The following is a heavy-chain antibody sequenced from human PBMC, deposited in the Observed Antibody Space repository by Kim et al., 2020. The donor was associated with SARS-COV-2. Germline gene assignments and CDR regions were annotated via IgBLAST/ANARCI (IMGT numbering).Heavy chain of an antibody. Sequence: SVKVSCKASGGTFSSYAISWVRQAPGQGLEWMGGIIPIFGTANYAQKFQGRVTITADESTSTAYMELSSLRSEDTAVYYCARGIAAAGTYHGWFDPWGQGTLVTVSS. V-gene: IGHV1-69*13. CDR2: IIPIFGTA. CDR3: ARGIAAAGTYHGWFDP. D-gene: IGHD6-13*01. J-gene: IGHJ5*02. CDR1: GGTFSSYA.